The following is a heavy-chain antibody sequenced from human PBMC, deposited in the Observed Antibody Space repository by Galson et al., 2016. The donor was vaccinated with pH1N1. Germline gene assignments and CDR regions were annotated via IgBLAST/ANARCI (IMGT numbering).Heavy chain of an antibody. V-gene: IGHV2-5*01. CDR1: GFSLDTSGVG. J-gene: IGHJ5*01. D-gene: IGHD3-3*01. CDR2: ICWNDEK. CDR3: AHHRSPYVDFCGVPNWFDS. Sequence: PALVKPTQTLTLTCTVSGFSLDTSGVGVGWIRQPPGKALEWLGDICWNDEKRYSPSLRNSLTITKDASKNQVVLTMTNVDHVDTATYFCAHHRSPYVDFCGVPNWFDSWGQGTLVIVSS.